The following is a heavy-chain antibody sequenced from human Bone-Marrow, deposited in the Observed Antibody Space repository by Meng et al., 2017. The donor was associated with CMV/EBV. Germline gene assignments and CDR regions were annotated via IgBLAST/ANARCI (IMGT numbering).Heavy chain of an antibody. CDR1: GGSISSYY. CDR3: ARDPYSRSWGGWFDP. D-gene: IGHD6-13*01. V-gene: IGHV4-59*01. J-gene: IGHJ5*02. CDR2: VYYSGST. Sequence: SETLSLTCTVSGGSISSYYWSWIRQPPGKGLEWIGYVYYSGSTNYNPSLKSRVTISVDTSKNPFSLKLSSVTAADTAVYYWARDPYSRSWGGWFDPWGQGTLVTVSS.